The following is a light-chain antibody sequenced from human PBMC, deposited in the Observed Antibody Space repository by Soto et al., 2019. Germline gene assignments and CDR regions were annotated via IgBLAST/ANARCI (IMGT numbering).Light chain of an antibody. Sequence: QSVLTQPASVSESPGQSITISCTGTSSDVGGYNYVSWYQQHPGKAPKLMIYDVSNRPSGVSNRFSGSKAGNTASLTISGLQAGDEADYYCSSYTSSSTYVFGTGTKVTVL. J-gene: IGLJ1*01. V-gene: IGLV2-14*01. CDR1: SSDVGGYNY. CDR3: SSYTSSSTYV. CDR2: DVS.